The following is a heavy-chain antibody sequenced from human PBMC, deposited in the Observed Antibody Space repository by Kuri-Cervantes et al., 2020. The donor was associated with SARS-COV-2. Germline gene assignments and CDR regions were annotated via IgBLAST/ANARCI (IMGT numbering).Heavy chain of an antibody. CDR2: IFSNGSP. V-gene: IGHV4-39*01. Sequence: GSLRLSCSVSGGSLPSDNYYWGWTRQSPGKGLEWIGSIFSNGSPYYNPSLKSRVTISVDTSKNQCSLKLISVTAADTGVYYCARRLRGTTVTNGKLTNFLDLWGQGTMVTVSS. D-gene: IGHD4-17*01. J-gene: IGHJ3*01. CDR3: ARRLRGTTVTNGKLTNFLDL. CDR1: GGSLPSDNYY.